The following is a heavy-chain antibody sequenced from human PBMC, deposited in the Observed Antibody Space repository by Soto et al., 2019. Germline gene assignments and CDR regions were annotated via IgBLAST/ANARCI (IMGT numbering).Heavy chain of an antibody. CDR2: IDPSDSYT. CDR1: GYSFTSYW. Sequence: PGASLKISCKGSGYSFTSYWISWVRQMPGKGLEWMGRIDPSDSYTNYSPSFQGHVTISADKSISTAYLQWSSLKASDTAMYYCARQGIAAAGTFGYYYGMDVWGQGTTVTVSS. J-gene: IGHJ6*02. CDR3: ARQGIAAAGTFGYYYGMDV. D-gene: IGHD6-13*01. V-gene: IGHV5-10-1*01.